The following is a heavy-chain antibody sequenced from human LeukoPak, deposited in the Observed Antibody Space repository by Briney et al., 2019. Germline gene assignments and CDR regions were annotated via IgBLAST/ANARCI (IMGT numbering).Heavy chain of an antibody. J-gene: IGHJ4*02. CDR2: IYYSGST. V-gene: IGHV4-59*01. CDR3: ARALGTGLVDY. Sequence: SETLSLTCTVSGGSISTYFWSWIRQPPGKGLEWIGYIYYSGSTNYNPSLKSRVTISLDTSKNQFSLKLSSVTAADTAMYYCARALGTGLVDYWGQGTLVTVSS. CDR1: GGSISTYF. D-gene: IGHD2-8*02.